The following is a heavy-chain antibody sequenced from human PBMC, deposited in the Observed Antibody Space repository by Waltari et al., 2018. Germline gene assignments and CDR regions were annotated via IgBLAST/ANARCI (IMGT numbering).Heavy chain of an antibody. J-gene: IGHJ4*02. D-gene: IGHD5-12*01. Sequence: QLQLQESGAGLVKPSETLSLTCTVSGGSISSGRYYWGWIRQPPGKGLEWIGSTPYSGSAYYSPSLRSRVTIFVDASKNQFSLSLSSVTAADTAVYYCARYDVDIVATAFDYWGQGTQVTVSS. CDR1: GGSISSGRYY. V-gene: IGHV4-39*01. CDR2: TPYSGSA. CDR3: ARYDVDIVATAFDY.